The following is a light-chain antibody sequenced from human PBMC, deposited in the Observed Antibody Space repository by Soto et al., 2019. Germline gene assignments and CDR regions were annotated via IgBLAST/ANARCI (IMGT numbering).Light chain of an antibody. J-gene: IGKJ1*01. V-gene: IGKV3-20*01. CDR2: GAS. Sequence: EIVLTPSPATLSLSPVERATLSCRASQNVNSYLAWYQQKPGQAPRLLIYGASNRATGIPDRFSGSGSGTDFTLTISRLEPEDFAVYYCQQYGSSGTFGQGTKVDIK. CDR3: QQYGSSGT. CDR1: QNVNSY.